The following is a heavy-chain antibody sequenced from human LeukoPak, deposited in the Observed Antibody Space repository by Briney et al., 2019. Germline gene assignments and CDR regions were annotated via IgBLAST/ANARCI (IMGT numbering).Heavy chain of an antibody. Sequence: SETLSLTCTVSGGSISSGSYYWSWIRQPAGKGLEWIGRIYTSGSTNYNPSLKSRVTISVDTSKNQFSLKLSSVTAADTAVYYCASTSHPPRLYSSGWYRRYGYYFDYWGQGTLVTVSS. CDR1: GGSISSGSYY. CDR3: ASTSHPPRLYSSGWYRRYGYYFDY. CDR2: IYTSGST. D-gene: IGHD6-19*01. V-gene: IGHV4-61*02. J-gene: IGHJ4*02.